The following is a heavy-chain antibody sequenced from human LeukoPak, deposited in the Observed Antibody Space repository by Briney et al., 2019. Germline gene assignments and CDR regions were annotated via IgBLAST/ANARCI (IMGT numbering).Heavy chain of an antibody. Sequence: PSETLSLTCTVSGGAMHAYYWSWIRQPPGKRLQWVAYIHSRGGTNYNPSLKSRVTTSLDTSKNQFSLKLSSVTAADTAVYYCARNFAPEGMDVWGQGTTVTVSS. CDR3: ARNFAPEGMDV. J-gene: IGHJ6*02. D-gene: IGHD1-14*01. V-gene: IGHV4-59*01. CDR2: IHSRGGT. CDR1: GGAMHAYY.